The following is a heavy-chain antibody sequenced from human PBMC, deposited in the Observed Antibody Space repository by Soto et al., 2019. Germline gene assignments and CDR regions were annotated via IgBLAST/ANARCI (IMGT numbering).Heavy chain of an antibody. CDR3: ARYRGNYRDY. Sequence: EVQLVESGGGLVKPGGSLRLSCAASGFTFTTSNMNWVRQAPGKGLEWVSSITSSSSYIFYADSVKGRFTVSRDNAKNSLYLQMNSLRAEDTAVYYCARYRGNYRDYWGQGTLCAVSS. D-gene: IGHD1-26*01. CDR1: GFTFTTSN. J-gene: IGHJ4*02. V-gene: IGHV3-21*01. CDR2: ITSSSSYI.